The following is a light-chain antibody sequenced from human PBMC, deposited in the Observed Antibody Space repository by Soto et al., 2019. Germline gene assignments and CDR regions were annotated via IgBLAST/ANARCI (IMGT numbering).Light chain of an antibody. Sequence: QSALTQPRSVSGSPGQSVTISCTGTSSDIGGFNYVSWYQHHPGKAPKLLIYDVSKRPSGVPLRFSGSKSGNRASLTISGLQAEDEADYYCSSYTNINTRACVFGTGTKLTVL. CDR2: DVS. CDR1: SSDIGGFNY. J-gene: IGLJ1*01. CDR3: SSYTNINTRACV. V-gene: IGLV2-11*01.